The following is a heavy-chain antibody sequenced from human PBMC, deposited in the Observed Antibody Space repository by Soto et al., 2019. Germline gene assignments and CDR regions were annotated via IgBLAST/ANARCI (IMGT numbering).Heavy chain of an antibody. J-gene: IGHJ6*02. CDR2: ISYDGSNK. CDR3: AKEMGPSSSWYGRGAGRDYYYGMDV. CDR1: GFTFSSYG. Sequence: GGSLRLSCAASGFTFSSYGMHWVRQAPGKGLEWVAVISYDGSNKYYADSVKGRFTISRDNSKNTLYLQMNSLRAEDTAVYDCAKEMGPSSSWYGRGAGRDYYYGMDVWGQGTTVTVSS. D-gene: IGHD6-13*01. V-gene: IGHV3-30*18.